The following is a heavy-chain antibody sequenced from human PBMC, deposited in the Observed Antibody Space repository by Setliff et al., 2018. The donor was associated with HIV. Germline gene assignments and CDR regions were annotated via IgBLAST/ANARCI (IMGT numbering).Heavy chain of an antibody. D-gene: IGHD6-25*01. J-gene: IGHJ4*02. V-gene: IGHV4-38-2*02. Sequence: ETLSLTCIVSGYSISNGFYWGWVRQPPGKGPEWIGSIDHSGKTFYKSSLKSRVTISVDTSKNTFSLRLTSMTAADTAVYYCVRDAVDSAGDYWGQGKVVTVSS. CDR1: GYSISNGFY. CDR3: VRDAVDSAGDY. CDR2: IDHSGKT.